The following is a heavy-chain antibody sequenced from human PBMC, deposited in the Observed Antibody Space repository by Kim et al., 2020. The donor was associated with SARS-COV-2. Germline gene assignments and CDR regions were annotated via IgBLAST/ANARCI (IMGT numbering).Heavy chain of an antibody. CDR2: IIPIFGTA. CDR3: AREGYQDSGIAKNQYYFDY. CDR1: GGTFSSYA. J-gene: IGHJ4*02. Sequence: SVKVSCKASGGTFSSYAISWVRQAPGQGLEWMGGIIPIFGTANYAQKFQGRVTITADESTSTAYMELSSLRSEDTAVYYCAREGYQDSGIAKNQYYFDYGGQGTLVTVSS. D-gene: IGHD6-13*01. V-gene: IGHV1-69*13.